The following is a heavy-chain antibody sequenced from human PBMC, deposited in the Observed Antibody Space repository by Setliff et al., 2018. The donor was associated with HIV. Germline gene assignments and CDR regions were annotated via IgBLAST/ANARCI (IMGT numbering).Heavy chain of an antibody. J-gene: IGHJ5*02. Sequence: SETLSLTCSVSAFSMSSYYWSFIRQPPGKGLEWIGCVYYTGSTNYSPSLKSRVTISIDTSKNQFSLNLTSVTAADTAVYYCARDRGSYNFWSGLARGDNWFDPWGQGTLVTVSS. CDR1: AFSMSSYY. V-gene: IGHV4-59*01. CDR3: ARDRGSYNFWSGLARGDNWFDP. CDR2: VYYTGST. D-gene: IGHD3-3*01.